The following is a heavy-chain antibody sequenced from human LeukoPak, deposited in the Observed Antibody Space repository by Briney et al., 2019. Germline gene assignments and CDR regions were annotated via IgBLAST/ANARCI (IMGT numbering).Heavy chain of an antibody. CDR1: GITLSNYG. D-gene: IGHD3-22*01. J-gene: IGHJ4*02. CDR2: ISGSGGGS. Sequence: GGSLRLSCAVSGITLSNYGMSWVRQAPGKGLEWVAGISGSGGGSNYADSVKGRFTISRDNPKNTLYLQMNSLRAEDTAVYFCAKRGVVIRVILVGFHKQAYYFDSWGQGALVTVSS. V-gene: IGHV3-23*01. CDR3: AKRGVVIRVILVGFHKQAYYFDS.